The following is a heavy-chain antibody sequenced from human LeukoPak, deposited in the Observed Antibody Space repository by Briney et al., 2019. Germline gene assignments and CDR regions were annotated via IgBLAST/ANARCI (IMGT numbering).Heavy chain of an antibody. CDR1: GGSISSGGYY. CDR3: ARDSGDNCSGGSCLNY. CDR2: IYYSGST. J-gene: IGHJ4*02. V-gene: IGHV4-31*03. D-gene: IGHD2-15*01. Sequence: SETLSLTCTVSGGSISSGGYYWSWIRQHPGKGLEWIGYIYYSGSTYYNPSLKSRVTISVDTSKNQFSLKLSSVTAADTAVYYCARDSGDNCSGGSCLNYWGQGTLVTVSS.